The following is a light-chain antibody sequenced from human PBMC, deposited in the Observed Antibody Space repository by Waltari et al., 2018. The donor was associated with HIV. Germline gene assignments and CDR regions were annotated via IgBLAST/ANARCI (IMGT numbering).Light chain of an antibody. CDR1: TSNIGRFT. V-gene: IGLV1-44*01. Sequence: QSVLTQPPSASGAPGQRVTISCSGSTSNIGRFTVQWYQQLPETAPKLLIHVNNYRPSGVPDRFSGSKSGTSASLAIGGLQSEDEADYYCADWDGSLSAYVFGPGTKVTV. CDR2: VNN. J-gene: IGLJ1*01. CDR3: ADWDGSLSAYV.